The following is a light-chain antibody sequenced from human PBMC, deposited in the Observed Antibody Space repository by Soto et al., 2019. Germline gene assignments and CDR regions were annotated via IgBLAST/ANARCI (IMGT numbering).Light chain of an antibody. J-gene: IGKJ3*01. CDR3: QQYNTYSKT. CDR1: QSVSTR. V-gene: IGKV1-5*02. CDR2: DAS. Sequence: DIQMTQSPSSLSASVGDRVTIICRASQSVSTRLAWYQQKPGKAPKVLIYDASSWAGGVPSRFTGSGSGTEFTLTINSLQPDDFATYYCQQYNTYSKTFGPGTKVDIK.